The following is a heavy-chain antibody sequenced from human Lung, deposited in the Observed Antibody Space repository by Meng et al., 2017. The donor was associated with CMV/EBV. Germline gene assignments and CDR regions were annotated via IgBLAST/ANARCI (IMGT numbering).Heavy chain of an antibody. CDR3: ARLFHTSLGTNYYYGMDV. V-gene: IGHV1-2*02. J-gene: IGHJ6*01. CDR2: INPNTGDT. CDR1: GYTFTGYN. D-gene: IGHD3/OR15-3a*01. Sequence: SVXVSXXASGYTFTGYNIHWVRQAPGQGLEWMGWINPNTGDTNYAQKFQGRVTLTGDTSISTAYMELSRLKSDDTAVFFCARLFHTSLGTNYYYGMDVWGQG.